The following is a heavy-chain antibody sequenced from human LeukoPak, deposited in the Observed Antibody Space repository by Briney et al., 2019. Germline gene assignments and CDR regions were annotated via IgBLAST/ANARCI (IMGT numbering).Heavy chain of an antibody. CDR1: GGTFSSYA. CDR2: IIPIFGTA. V-gene: IGHV1-69*01. D-gene: IGHD1-26*01. Sequence: GASVKVSCKASGGTFSSYAISWVRQAPGQGLEWMGGIIPIFGTANYAQKFQGRVTITADESTSIAYMELSSLRSEDTAVYYCARDKIVGPTIFDYWGQGTLVTVSS. CDR3: ARDKIVGPTIFDY. J-gene: IGHJ4*02.